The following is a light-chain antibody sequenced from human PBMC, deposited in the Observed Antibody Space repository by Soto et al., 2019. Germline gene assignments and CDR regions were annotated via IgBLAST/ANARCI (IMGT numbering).Light chain of an antibody. Sequence: QSVLTQPRSVSGSPGQSVTISCTGTNSDVGGYNFVSWYQQLPGKAPKLMISAVSQRPSGVPDRFSGSKSGNTASLTISGLQAHDEAAYFCCSYPASDIWVSGGGTKVTVL. J-gene: IGLJ3*02. CDR3: CSYPASDIWV. V-gene: IGLV2-11*01. CDR2: AVS. CDR1: NSDVGGYNF.